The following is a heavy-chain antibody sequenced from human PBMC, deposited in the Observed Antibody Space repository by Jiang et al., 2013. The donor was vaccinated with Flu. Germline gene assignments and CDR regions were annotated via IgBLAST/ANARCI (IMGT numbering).Heavy chain of an antibody. J-gene: IGHJ4*02. CDR3: AKDQPIHSSAQYPRVY. CDR1: GFTFSSYA. D-gene: IGHD6-19*01. Sequence: QLLESGGGLVQPGGSLRLSCAASGFTFSSYAMSWVRQAPGKGLEWVSAISGSGGSTYYADSVKGRFTISRDNSKNTLYLQMNSLRAEDTAVYYCAKDQPIHSSAQYPRVYWGQGTLVTVSS. CDR2: ISGSGGST. V-gene: IGHV3-23*01.